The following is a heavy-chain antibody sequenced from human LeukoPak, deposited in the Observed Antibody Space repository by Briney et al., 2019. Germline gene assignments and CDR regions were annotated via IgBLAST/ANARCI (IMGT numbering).Heavy chain of an antibody. Sequence: SVKVSCKASGGTFSSYAISWLRQAPGQGLEWMGGIIPIFGTANYAQKFQGRVTITTDESTSTAYMELSSLRSEDTAVCYCARVPSIAAGRPLDPWGQGTPDTVSS. J-gene: IGHJ5*02. CDR1: GGTFSSYA. V-gene: IGHV1-69*05. CDR2: IIPIFGTA. D-gene: IGHD6-13*01. CDR3: ARVPSIAAGRPLDP.